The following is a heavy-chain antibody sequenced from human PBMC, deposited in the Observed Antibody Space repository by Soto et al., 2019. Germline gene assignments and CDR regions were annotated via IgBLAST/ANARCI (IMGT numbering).Heavy chain of an antibody. D-gene: IGHD6-19*01. CDR1: GFTFSSYS. J-gene: IGHJ4*02. V-gene: IGHV3-21*01. CDR3: AARAGAGTHDY. Sequence: PGGSLRLSCAASGFTFSSYSMNWVRQAPGKGLEWVSSISSSSSYIYYADSVKGRFTISRDNAKNSLYLQINSLRAEDTAVYYCAARAGAGTHDYWGQGTLVTVSS. CDR2: ISSSSSYI.